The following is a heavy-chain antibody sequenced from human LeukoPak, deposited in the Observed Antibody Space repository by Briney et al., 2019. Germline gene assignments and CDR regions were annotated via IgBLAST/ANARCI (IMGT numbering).Heavy chain of an antibody. Sequence: GGSLRLSCAASGFTFSSYWMSWVRQAPGKGLEWLANIKQDGSEKYYVDSVKGRFTISRDNARYSVYLQMNSLRAEDAAVYYCAGQGVLVSAATNWFDPRGQGTLVTVSS. V-gene: IGHV3-7*01. J-gene: IGHJ5*02. CDR2: IKQDGSEK. CDR1: GFTFSSYW. CDR3: AGQGVLVSAATNWFDP. D-gene: IGHD2-2*01.